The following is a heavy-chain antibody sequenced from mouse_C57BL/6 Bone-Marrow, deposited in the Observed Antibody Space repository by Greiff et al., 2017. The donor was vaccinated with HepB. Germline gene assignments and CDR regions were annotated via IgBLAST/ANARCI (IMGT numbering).Heavy chain of an antibody. D-gene: IGHD2-3*01. CDR2: ILPGGGST. CDR3: ARGWLLLYYAMDY. Sequence: VQRVESGAELMKPGASVKLSCKATGYTFTGYWIEWVKQRPGHGLEWIGEILPGGGSTNYNEKFKGKATFTADTSSNTAYMQLSSLTTEDSAIYYCARGWLLLYYAMDYWGQGTSVTVSS. V-gene: IGHV1-9*01. CDR1: GYTFTGYW. J-gene: IGHJ4*01.